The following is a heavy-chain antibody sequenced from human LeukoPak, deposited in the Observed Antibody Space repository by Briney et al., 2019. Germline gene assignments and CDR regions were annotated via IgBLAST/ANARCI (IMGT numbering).Heavy chain of an antibody. CDR3: ARAPAGCGGTCSFDY. CDR2: IHSSRRT. CDR1: GASMSNSF. Sequence: SETLSLTCTVSGASMSNSFWSWIRQPAGKGLEWIGRIHSSRRTNYNPSLKSRVTLSIDTSNNQFSLKLTSGTAADTALYYCARAPAGCGGTCSFDYWGQGTLVTVSS. V-gene: IGHV4-4*07. D-gene: IGHD2-15*01. J-gene: IGHJ4*02.